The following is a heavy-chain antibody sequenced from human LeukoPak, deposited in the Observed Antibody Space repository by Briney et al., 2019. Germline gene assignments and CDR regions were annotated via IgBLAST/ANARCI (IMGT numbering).Heavy chain of an antibody. CDR1: GGSFSGYY. V-gene: IGHV3-74*01. CDR3: ARTTSVSYVGDAFVI. D-gene: IGHD1-26*01. Sequence: ETLSLTCAVYGGSFSGYYWSWIRQPPGKGLVWFSRINSDGSSTTYADSVKGRFTISRDNAKNTLYLQMNSLRAEDTAVYYCARTTSVSYVGDAFVIWGQGTMVTVSS. CDR2: INSDGSST. J-gene: IGHJ3*02.